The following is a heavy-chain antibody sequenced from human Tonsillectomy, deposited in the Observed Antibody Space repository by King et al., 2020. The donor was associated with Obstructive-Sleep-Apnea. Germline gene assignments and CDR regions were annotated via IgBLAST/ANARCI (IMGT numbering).Heavy chain of an antibody. CDR3: ARVDIVMVTGIDY. V-gene: IGHV3-48*04. CDR1: GFTFSRYS. D-gene: IGHD2-21*02. CDR2: IRSSSSTI. Sequence: VQLVESGGGLVQPGGSLRLSCAASGFTFSRYSMKWVRQAPGKGLEWVSYIRSSSSTIYYADSVMGRFTIARDNAKNSLYLQMNSLVAGETAVYYCARVDIVMVTGIDYWGQGTLVTVSS. J-gene: IGHJ4*02.